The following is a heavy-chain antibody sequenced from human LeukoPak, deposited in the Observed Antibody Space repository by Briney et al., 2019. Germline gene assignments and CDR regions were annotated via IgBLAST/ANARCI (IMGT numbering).Heavy chain of an antibody. Sequence: SETLSLTCAVYGGSFSGYYWSWIRQPPGKGLEWIGSIYYSGSTYYNPSLKSRVTISVDTSKNQFSLKLSSVTAADTAVYYCAPRAYGDYGFDPWGQGTLVTVSS. CDR3: APRAYGDYGFDP. D-gene: IGHD4-17*01. CDR1: GGSFSGYY. CDR2: IYYSGST. V-gene: IGHV4-34*01. J-gene: IGHJ5*02.